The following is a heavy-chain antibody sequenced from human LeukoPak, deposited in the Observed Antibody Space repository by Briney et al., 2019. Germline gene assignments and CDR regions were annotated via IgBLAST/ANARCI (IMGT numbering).Heavy chain of an antibody. D-gene: IGHD2-8*01. CDR3: AKDAPAVYSLSEVSHYSCGLDV. V-gene: IGHV3-23*01. Sequence: GGSLRLSCAASGFTFISYAMSWVRQAPGKGLEWVSAISGSGSNPYYTDSVKGRFTIFRDNSKNTLYLQMSSLRAVYTALYCWAKDAPAVYSLSEVSHYSCGLDVWGQGTTVTVSS. CDR2: ISGSGSNP. J-gene: IGHJ6*02. CDR1: GFTFISYA.